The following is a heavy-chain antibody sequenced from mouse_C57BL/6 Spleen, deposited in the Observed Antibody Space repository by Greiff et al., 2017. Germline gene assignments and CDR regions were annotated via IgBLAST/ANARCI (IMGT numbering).Heavy chain of an antibody. CDR1: GYTFTDYY. CDR3: AKSDYYGSSLYWYFDG. V-gene: IGHV1-84*01. CDR2: IYPGSGSN. D-gene: IGHD1-1*01. Sequence: QVQLKESGPELVKPGASVKISCKASGYTFTDYYINWVQQRPGQGLEWIGWIYPGSGSNKYNEKFKVKATLTVDTSSSTAYMQLSSLTTEDSAVDCGAKSDYYGSSLYWYFDGWGTGTTVTVSS. J-gene: IGHJ1*03.